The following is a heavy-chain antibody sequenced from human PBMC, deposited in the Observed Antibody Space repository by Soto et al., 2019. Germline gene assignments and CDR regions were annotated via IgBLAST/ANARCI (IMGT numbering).Heavy chain of an antibody. CDR3: ARDGDCSSTSCLTHFDY. CDR1: GYTFTSYG. V-gene: IGHV1-18*01. CDR2: ISAYNGNT. D-gene: IGHD2-2*03. J-gene: IGHJ4*02. Sequence: ASVKVSCKASGYTFTSYGISWVRQAPGQGLEWMGWISAYNGNTNYAQKLQGRVTMTTDTSTSTAYMELRSLRSDDTAVYYCARDGDCSSTSCLTHFDYWGQGTLVTVYS.